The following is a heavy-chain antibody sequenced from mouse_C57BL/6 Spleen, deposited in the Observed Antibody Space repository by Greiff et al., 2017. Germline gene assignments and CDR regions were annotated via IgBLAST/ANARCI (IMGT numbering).Heavy chain of an antibody. CDR3: TTVYDGNYGDY. V-gene: IGHV14-1*01. J-gene: IGHJ2*01. CDR2: IDPEDGDT. D-gene: IGHD2-1*01. CDR1: GFNIKDYY. Sequence: VPLQQSGAELVRPGASVELSCPASGFNIKDYYMPWVKPRPDQGLEWIGRIDPEDGDTEYAPKFQGKATMTADTSSNTAYRQLSSLTSEDTAVYYCTTVYDGNYGDYWGQGTTRTVAS.